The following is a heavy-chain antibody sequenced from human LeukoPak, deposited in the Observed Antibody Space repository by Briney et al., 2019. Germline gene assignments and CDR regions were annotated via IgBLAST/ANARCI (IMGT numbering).Heavy chain of an antibody. CDR1: GGSITSHY. D-gene: IGHD3-16*01. CDR3: AGGRGGGAFDI. J-gene: IGHJ3*02. CDR2: IYYTGST. V-gene: IGHV4-59*11. Sequence: PSETLSLTCTVSGGSITSHYWSWIRQSPGRGVEWIGYIYYTGSTGYNPSLKSRVTMSVDTSNKQFSLKLSSVTAADTAVYYCAGGRGGGAFDIWGPGTMVTVSS.